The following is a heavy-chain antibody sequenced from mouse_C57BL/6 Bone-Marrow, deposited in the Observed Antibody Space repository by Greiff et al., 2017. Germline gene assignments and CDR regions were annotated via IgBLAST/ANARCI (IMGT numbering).Heavy chain of an antibody. CDR2: IYPGDGDT. Sequence: QVQLKESGAELVKPGASVKISCKVSGYAFSTYWMNWVKQRPGKGLEWIGQIYPGDGDTNYNGKFKSKATLTVDTSSSTAYMQLSSLTSEDSAVYYCASDYDWYFDVWGTGTTVTVSS. CDR3: ASDYDWYFDV. CDR1: GYAFSTYW. J-gene: IGHJ1*03. D-gene: IGHD2-4*01. V-gene: IGHV1-80*01.